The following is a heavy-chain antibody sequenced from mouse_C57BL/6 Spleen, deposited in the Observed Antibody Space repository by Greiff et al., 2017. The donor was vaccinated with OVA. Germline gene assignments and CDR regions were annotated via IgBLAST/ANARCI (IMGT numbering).Heavy chain of an antibody. J-gene: IGHJ2*01. D-gene: IGHD1-1*01. CDR2: IYPGDGDT. CDR3: ARSYYGSSSDY. V-gene: IGHV1-82*01. Sequence: KQSGPELVKPGASVKISCKASGYAFSSSWMNWVKQRPGKGLEWIGRIYPGDGDTNYNGKFKGKATLTADKSSSTAYMQLSSLTSEDSAVYFCARSYYGSSSDYWGQGTTLTVSS. CDR1: GYAFSSSW.